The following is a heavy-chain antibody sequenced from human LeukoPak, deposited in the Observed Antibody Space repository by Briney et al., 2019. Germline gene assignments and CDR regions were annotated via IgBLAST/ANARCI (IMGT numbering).Heavy chain of an antibody. J-gene: IGHJ4*02. CDR1: GFIFSSYW. D-gene: IGHD4-17*01. CDR2: IKRDGSEE. V-gene: IGHV3-7*03. Sequence: GGSLRLSCAAPGFIFSSYWMNWVRQAPGKGLQWVANIKRDGSEEYYVDSVKGRFTISRDNVKNLLYLQMNSLRAEDTAVYYCVKTAYGDYGYFDYWGQGTLVTVSS. CDR3: VKTAYGDYGYFDY.